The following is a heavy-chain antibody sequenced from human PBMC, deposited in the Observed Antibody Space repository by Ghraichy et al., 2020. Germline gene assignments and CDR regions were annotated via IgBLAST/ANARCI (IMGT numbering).Heavy chain of an antibody. Sequence: SQTLSLTCAVYGGSFSGYYWSWIRQPPGKGLEWIGEINHSGSTNYNPSLKSRVTISVDTSKNQFSLKLSSVTAADTAVYYCARGRPTYFDYWGQGTLVTVSS. D-gene: IGHD4-17*01. CDR3: ARGRPTYFDY. CDR2: INHSGST. V-gene: IGHV4-34*01. CDR1: GGSFSGYY. J-gene: IGHJ4*02.